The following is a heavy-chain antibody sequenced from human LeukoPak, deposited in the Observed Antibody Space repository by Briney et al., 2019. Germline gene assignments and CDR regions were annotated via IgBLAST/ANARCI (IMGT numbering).Heavy chain of an antibody. V-gene: IGHV3-21*01. CDR3: AREKYDYVWGSYRALGVDY. Sequence: PGGSLRLSCAAPGFTFSSYSMNWVRQAPGKGLEWVSSISSSSSYIYYADSVKGRFTISRDNAKNSLYLQMNSLRAEDTAVYYCAREKYDYVWGSYRALGVDYWGQGTLVTVSS. J-gene: IGHJ4*02. CDR2: ISSSSSYI. D-gene: IGHD3-16*01. CDR1: GFTFSSYS.